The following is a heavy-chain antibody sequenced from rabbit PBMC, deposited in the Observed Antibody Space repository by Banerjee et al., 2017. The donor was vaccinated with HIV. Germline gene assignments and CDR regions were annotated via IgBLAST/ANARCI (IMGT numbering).Heavy chain of an antibody. CDR1: GFSFSSGYD. Sequence: QSLEESGGDLVKPGASLTLTCTASGFSFSSGYDMCWVRQAPGKGLEWIACIYAGSSGSTYYASWAKGRFTISKTSSTTVTLQMTSLTAADTATYFCARGPIYNGNSAYCYFNLWGPGTLVTVS. CDR2: IYAGSSGST. CDR3: ARGPIYNGNSAYCYFNL. D-gene: IGHD1-1*01. V-gene: IGHV1S40*01. J-gene: IGHJ4*01.